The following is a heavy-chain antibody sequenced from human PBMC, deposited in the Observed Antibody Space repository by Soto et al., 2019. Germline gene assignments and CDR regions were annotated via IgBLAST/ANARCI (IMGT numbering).Heavy chain of an antibody. V-gene: IGHV4-39*01. Sequence: SETLSLTCTVSGGSISSSSYYWGWIRQPPGKGLEWIGSIYYSGSTYYNPSLKSRVTISVDTSKNQFSLKLSSVTAADTAVYYCARHLRFLDFRYYFDYWGQGTLVTVSS. J-gene: IGHJ4*02. CDR3: ARHLRFLDFRYYFDY. CDR2: IYYSGST. D-gene: IGHD3-3*01. CDR1: GGSISSSSYY.